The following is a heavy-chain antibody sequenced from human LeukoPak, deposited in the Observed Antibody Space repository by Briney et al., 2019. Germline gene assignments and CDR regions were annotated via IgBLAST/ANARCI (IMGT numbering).Heavy chain of an antibody. Sequence: SETLSLTCTVSGGSISNYFWSWIRQPPGKGLEWIGYIFISGGTNYNPSLKSRVTMSEDRSTNQFSLELSSVTAADTAVYYCARLADTTVANYYLDYWGQGTLVTVSS. CDR3: ARLADTTVANYYLDY. V-gene: IGHV4-4*09. J-gene: IGHJ4*02. CDR1: GGSISNYF. D-gene: IGHD1-26*01. CDR2: IFISGGT.